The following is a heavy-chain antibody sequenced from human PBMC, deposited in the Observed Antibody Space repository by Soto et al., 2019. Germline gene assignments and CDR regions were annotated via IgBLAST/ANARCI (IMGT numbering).Heavy chain of an antibody. CDR1: GVNCANHG. Sequence: PGGSLILPSAVSGVNCANHGMHWVRQAPGKGLEWVSRMNSDGSTTDYADSVKGRFTVSRDNAKNTLYLQMNSLRAEDTAGYYGATAEVDYWGPGTLVTVSS. CDR2: MNSDGSTT. CDR3: ATAEVDY. V-gene: IGHV3-74*01. J-gene: IGHJ4*02.